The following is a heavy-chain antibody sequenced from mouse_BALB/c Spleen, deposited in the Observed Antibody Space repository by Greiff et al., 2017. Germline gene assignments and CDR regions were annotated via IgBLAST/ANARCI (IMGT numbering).Heavy chain of an antibody. CDR2: IYPGSGNT. CDR3: ERRTYYRYDEFAY. D-gene: IGHD2-14*01. V-gene: IGHV1-77*01. CDR1: GYTFTDYY. Sequence: VQLQESGAELARPGASVKLSCKASGYTFTDYYINWVKQRTGQGLEWIGEIYPGSGNTYYNEKFKGKATLTADKSSSTAYMQLSSLTSEDSAVYFCERRTYYRYDEFAYWGQGTLVTVSA. J-gene: IGHJ3*01.